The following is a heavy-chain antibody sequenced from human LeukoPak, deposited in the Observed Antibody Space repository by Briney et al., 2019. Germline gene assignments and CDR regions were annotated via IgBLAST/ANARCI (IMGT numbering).Heavy chain of an antibody. V-gene: IGHV3-53*01. Sequence: PGGSLRLSCAASGFTVSSNYMSWVRQAPGKGLEWVSVIYSGGGAYYADSVKGRFTISRDNSKNTLYLQMNSLKAEDTAVYHCAKGWTSIKYDNWGQGTPVTVSS. J-gene: IGHJ4*02. CDR3: AKGWTSIKYDN. D-gene: IGHD3/OR15-3a*01. CDR1: GFTVSSNY. CDR2: IYSGGGA.